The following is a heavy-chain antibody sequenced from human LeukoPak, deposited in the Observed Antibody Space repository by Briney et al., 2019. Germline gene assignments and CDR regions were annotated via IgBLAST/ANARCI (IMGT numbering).Heavy chain of an antibody. CDR1: GGTFSSYA. CDR3: ARGLNSGSYYAWGSSNWFDP. Sequence: SVKVSCKASGGTFSSYAISWVQQAPGQGLEWMGGIIPIFGTANYAQKFQGRVTITADESTSTAYMELSSLRSEDTAVYYCARGLNSGSYYAWGSSNWFDPWGQGTLVTVSS. CDR2: IIPIFGTA. J-gene: IGHJ5*02. V-gene: IGHV1-69*13. D-gene: IGHD1-26*01.